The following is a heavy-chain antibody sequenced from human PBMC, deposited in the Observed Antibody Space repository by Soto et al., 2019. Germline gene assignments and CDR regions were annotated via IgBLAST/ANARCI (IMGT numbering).Heavy chain of an antibody. Sequence: ASVKVSCKASGGTFSSYAISWVRQAPGQGLEWMGGIIPIFGTANYAQKFQGRVTITADESTSTAYMELSSLRSEDTAVYYCARDSWVVAAQGTDYYYYGMDVWGQGTTVTVSS. CDR1: GGTFSSYA. CDR2: IIPIFGTA. CDR3: ARDSWVVAAQGTDYYYYGMDV. D-gene: IGHD2-15*01. J-gene: IGHJ6*02. V-gene: IGHV1-69*13.